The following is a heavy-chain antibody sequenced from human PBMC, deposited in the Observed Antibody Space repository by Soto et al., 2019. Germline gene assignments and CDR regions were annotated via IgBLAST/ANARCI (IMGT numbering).Heavy chain of an antibody. D-gene: IGHD4-4*01. CDR3: ARGRSNYYYGMDV. V-gene: IGHV4-34*01. CDR1: GGSFSGYY. J-gene: IGHJ6*02. CDR2: INHSGST. Sequence: QVQLQQWGAGLLKPSETLSLTCAGYGGSFSGYYWSWIRQPPGKGLECIGEINHSGSTNYNPSLKSRVTISVDTSKNRISLRLSSVTAADTAVYYCARGRSNYYYGMDVWGQGTTVTVSS.